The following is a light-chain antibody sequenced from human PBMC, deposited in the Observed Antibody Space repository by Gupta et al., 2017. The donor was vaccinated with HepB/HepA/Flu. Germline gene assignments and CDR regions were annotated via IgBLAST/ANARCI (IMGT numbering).Light chain of an antibody. CDR1: SSNTGNNA. CDR3: ATWDDSRNGLI. V-gene: IGLV1-36*01. Sequence: QSVLTQPPSVSEVPGQRVTISCSGSSSNTGNNAVNWYQQLPGAAPRLIIYSNNMRPSAVSDRFSGSKSGTSASLAIRGLQAEDEAHYYCATWDDSRNGLIFGGGTKLTVL. J-gene: IGLJ2*01. CDR2: SNN.